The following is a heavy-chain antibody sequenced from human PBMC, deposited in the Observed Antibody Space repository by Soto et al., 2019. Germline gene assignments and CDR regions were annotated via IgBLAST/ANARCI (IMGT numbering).Heavy chain of an antibody. V-gene: IGHV3-21*01. CDR3: ARLVSSGFDY. D-gene: IGHD3-22*01. CDR2: ISRSSSDI. Sequence: GGSLRLSCAASGFTFSSYSMNWVRQAPGKGLEWVSSISRSSSDIYYADSVKGRFTISRDNAKNSLYLQMNSLRAEDTAVYYCARLVSSGFDYWGQGTMVTVSS. J-gene: IGHJ4*02. CDR1: GFTFSSYS.